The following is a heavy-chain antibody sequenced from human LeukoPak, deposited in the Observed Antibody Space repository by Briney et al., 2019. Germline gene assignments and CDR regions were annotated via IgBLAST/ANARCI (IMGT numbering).Heavy chain of an antibody. CDR2: INPSGGTT. CDR1: GYTFRSHY. D-gene: IGHD3-10*01. J-gene: IGHJ4*02. V-gene: IGHV1-46*01. CDR3: AREPLRCSYDKCFVKFYFDY. Sequence: ASVKVSCKASGYTFRSHYLHWVRQAPGQGLEWMGMINPSGGTTTYARKFQGRVTMTRDTSTSTVYMALNSLTSEDTAVFYCAREPLRCSYDKCFVKFYFDYWGQGTLVTASS.